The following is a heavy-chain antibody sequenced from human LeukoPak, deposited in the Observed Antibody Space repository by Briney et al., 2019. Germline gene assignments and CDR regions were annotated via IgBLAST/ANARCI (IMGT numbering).Heavy chain of an antibody. V-gene: IGHV4-34*01. D-gene: IGHD3-16*02. CDR1: GGSFSGYY. CDR2: IKYSGSP. Sequence: PSETLSLTCAVYGGSFSGYYWSWIRQPPGKGLEWIGEIKYSGSPNYNPSLKSRVTRAVDTSKHHFSLKLSSVTAADTAVYYCARGGGEVYYDYVWGSYRYSDYWRQGTLVTVSS. CDR3: ARGGGEVYYDYVWGSYRYSDY. J-gene: IGHJ4*02.